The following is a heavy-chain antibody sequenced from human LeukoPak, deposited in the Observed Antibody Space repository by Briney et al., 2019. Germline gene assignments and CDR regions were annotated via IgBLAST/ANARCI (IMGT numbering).Heavy chain of an antibody. J-gene: IGHJ6*02. CDR1: GFTFSSYA. CDR2: ISGSGGST. CDR3: AKDLDGLSAQGMDV. V-gene: IGHV3-23*01. Sequence: LPGGSLRLSCAASGFTFSSYAMSWVRQAPGKGLEWVSAISGSGGSTYYADSVKGRFTISRDNSKNTLYLQMNSLRAEDTAVYYCAKDLDGLSAQGMDVWGQGTTVTVSS. D-gene: IGHD4/OR15-4a*01.